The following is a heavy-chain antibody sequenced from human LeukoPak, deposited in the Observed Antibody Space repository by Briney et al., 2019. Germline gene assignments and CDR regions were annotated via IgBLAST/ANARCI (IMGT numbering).Heavy chain of an antibody. V-gene: IGHV3-66*01. J-gene: IGHJ4*02. CDR2: IYINGDT. CDR3: VRSAGSFGERYFDY. D-gene: IGHD3-10*01. CDR1: GFIITTHA. Sequence: SGGSLTLSCAASGFIITTHAMGWVRQAPGKGLEWVSIIYINGDTDHANSVKDRFIISRDNSKNTVYLQMNSLRVEDTAMYYCVRSAGSFGERYFDYWGQGALVTVSS.